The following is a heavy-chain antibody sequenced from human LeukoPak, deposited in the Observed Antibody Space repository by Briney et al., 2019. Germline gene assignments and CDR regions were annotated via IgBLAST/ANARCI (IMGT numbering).Heavy chain of an antibody. CDR1: GFTFSSYA. J-gene: IGHJ4*02. CDR3: ARASSSGWTHFDY. Sequence: GGSLRLSRAASGFTFSSYAMHWVRQAPGKGLEYVSAISSNGGSTYYANSVKGRFTISRDNSKNTLYLQMGSLRAEDMAVYYCARASSSGWTHFDYWGQGTLVTVSS. D-gene: IGHD6-19*01. V-gene: IGHV3-64*01. CDR2: ISSNGGST.